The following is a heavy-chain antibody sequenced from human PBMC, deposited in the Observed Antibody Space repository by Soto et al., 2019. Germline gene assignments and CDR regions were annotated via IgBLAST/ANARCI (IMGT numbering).Heavy chain of an antibody. Sequence: PGGSLRLSCAASGFTFSSYGMHWVRQAPGKGLEWVAVIPYDGSNKYYADSVKGRFTISRDNSKNTLYLQMNSLRAEDTAVYYCAKLYYYDSSGYQIFDYWGQGTLVTVSS. CDR2: IPYDGSNK. J-gene: IGHJ4*02. CDR1: GFTFSSYG. D-gene: IGHD3-22*01. CDR3: AKLYYYDSSGYQIFDY. V-gene: IGHV3-30*18.